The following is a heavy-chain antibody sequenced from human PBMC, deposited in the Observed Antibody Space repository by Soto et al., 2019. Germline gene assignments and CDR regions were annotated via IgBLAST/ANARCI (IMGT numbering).Heavy chain of an antibody. CDR1: GVSVNDYY. D-gene: IGHD2-21*02. CDR2: IHYSGNS. CDR3: ARWGDPAVRGFDM. V-gene: IGHV4-59*02. Sequence: PSETLSLTCTASGVSVNDYYWNWIRQPPGKGLEWIGLIHYSGNSLYNPSLRSRATMSVDTPKNQFFLKLTSVTAADTAVYYCARWGDPAVRGFDMWGQGTLVTVSS. J-gene: IGHJ3*02.